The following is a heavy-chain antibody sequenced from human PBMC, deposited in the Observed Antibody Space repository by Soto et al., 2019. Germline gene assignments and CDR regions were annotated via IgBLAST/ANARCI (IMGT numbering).Heavy chain of an antibody. V-gene: IGHV4-34*01. Sequence: QVRLQQWGTGLLKSSETLSLTCAVYGGSFSGYYWSWLRQPPGKGLEWIGEINHSGSPNYNLSLKSRVTISVDTSKNQFSLKMTSVTAADTAVYYCATANWSHHYFDPWGQGTLVTVSS. CDR1: GGSFSGYY. CDR2: INHSGSP. CDR3: ATANWSHHYFDP. J-gene: IGHJ5*02. D-gene: IGHD1-1*01.